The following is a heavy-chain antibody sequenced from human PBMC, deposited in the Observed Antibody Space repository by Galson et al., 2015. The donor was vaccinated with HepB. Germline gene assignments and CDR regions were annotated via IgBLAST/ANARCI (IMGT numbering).Heavy chain of an antibody. CDR1: GGSFSGYY. CDR2: INHSGST. J-gene: IGHJ6*02. V-gene: IGHV4-34*01. CDR3: ARGSIAAGGTTLPYYYYYGMDV. D-gene: IGHD6-13*01. Sequence: ETLSLTCAVYGGSFSGYYWSWIRQPPGKGLEWIGEINHSGSTNYNPSLKSRVTISVDTSKNQFSLKLSSVTAADTAVYYCARGSIAAGGTTLPYYYYYGMDVWGQGTTVTVSS.